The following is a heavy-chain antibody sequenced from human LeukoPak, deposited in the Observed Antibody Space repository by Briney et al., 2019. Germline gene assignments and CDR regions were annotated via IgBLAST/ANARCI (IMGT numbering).Heavy chain of an antibody. CDR3: ARVLARGMAVAGDAFDI. CDR1: GDSICDYY. Sequence: PSKTLSLTCTVSGDSICDYYWSWIRQPPGKGLEWIGYIYYSGSTNYIPSLKSRVTISVDTSKNQFSLKLSSVTAADTAVYYCARVLARGMAVAGDAFDIWGQGTMVTVSS. D-gene: IGHD6-19*01. J-gene: IGHJ3*02. V-gene: IGHV4-59*01. CDR2: IYYSGST.